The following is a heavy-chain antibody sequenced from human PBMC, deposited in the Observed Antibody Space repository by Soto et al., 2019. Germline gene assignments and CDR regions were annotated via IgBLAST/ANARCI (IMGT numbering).Heavy chain of an antibody. CDR1: GFTFSSYA. J-gene: IGHJ4*02. CDR2: ISGSGGST. Sequence: GGSLRLSCAASGFTFSSYAMSWVRQAPGKGLEWVSAISGSGGSTYYAYSVKGRVTISRDNSKNTLYLQMNSLRAEDTAVYYCAKEGYSYGGPFDYWGQGTLVTVSS. V-gene: IGHV3-23*01. D-gene: IGHD5-18*01. CDR3: AKEGYSYGGPFDY.